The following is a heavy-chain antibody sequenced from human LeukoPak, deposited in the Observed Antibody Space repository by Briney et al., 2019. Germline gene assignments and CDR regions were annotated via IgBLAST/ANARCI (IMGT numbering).Heavy chain of an antibody. CDR3: ARGAKFRSYGSGTYYTSLPFDP. CDR1: GYTFTSYV. D-gene: IGHD3-10*01. J-gene: IGHJ5*02. V-gene: IGHV1-3*03. Sequence: GASVKLSCTASGYTFTSYVMHWVRQAPGQRLEWMGGINDGNGNTKYSQEFQGRVTITRDTSASTAYMELSSLRSEDMAVYYCARGAKFRSYGSGTYYTSLPFDPWGQGTLVTVSS. CDR2: INDGNGNT.